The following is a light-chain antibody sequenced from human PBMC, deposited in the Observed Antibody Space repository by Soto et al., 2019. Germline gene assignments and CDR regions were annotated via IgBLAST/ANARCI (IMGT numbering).Light chain of an antibody. CDR1: QSVSSY. Sequence: EIVLTQSPATLPLSPGERATLSCRASQSVSSYVAWYQQKPGQAPRLLIYDTSNRATGIPARFSGSGSGTDFTLTISILEPEDFAVYYCQQRSTWPTFGQGTRLEI. J-gene: IGKJ5*01. CDR2: DTS. V-gene: IGKV3-11*01. CDR3: QQRSTWPT.